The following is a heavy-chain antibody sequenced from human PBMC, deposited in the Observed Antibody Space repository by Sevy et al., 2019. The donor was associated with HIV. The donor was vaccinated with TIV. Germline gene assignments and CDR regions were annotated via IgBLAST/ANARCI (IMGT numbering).Heavy chain of an antibody. V-gene: IGHV3-21*01. J-gene: IGHJ4*02. CDR2: ISSGSSFI. CDR1: GFSISGYT. Sequence: GGSLRLSCAASGFSISGYTMNWVRQAPGKGLEWVSPISSGSSFIYYADSLKGRFTISRDNARNLLYLQMNSLRVEDTAVYYCARVGLGDCSGTNCSPNDYWGQRTLVTVSS. D-gene: IGHD2-2*01. CDR3: ARVGLGDCSGTNCSPNDY.